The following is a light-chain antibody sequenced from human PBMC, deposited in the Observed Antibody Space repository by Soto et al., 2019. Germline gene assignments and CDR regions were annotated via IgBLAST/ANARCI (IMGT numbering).Light chain of an antibody. Sequence: EIVLTQSPGTLSLSPGERATLSCRASQTVSSSYLAWYQQKPGQAPRLLIYGASSRATGIPDRFSGSGSGTDFTLTISRRGPEDFAVYFCQQYGSSPQTFGQGTKVEVK. J-gene: IGKJ1*01. CDR1: QTVSSSY. CDR2: GAS. V-gene: IGKV3-20*01. CDR3: QQYGSSPQT.